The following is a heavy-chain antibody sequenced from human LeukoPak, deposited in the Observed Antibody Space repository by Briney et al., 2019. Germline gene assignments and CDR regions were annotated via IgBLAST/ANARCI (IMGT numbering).Heavy chain of an antibody. J-gene: IGHJ6*02. CDR2: IIPILGIA. CDR1: GYTFTGYY. V-gene: IGHV1-69*02. CDR3: ARCGIAVAGILYYYYYYGMDV. D-gene: IGHD6-19*01. Sequence: SVKVSCKASGYTFTGYYMHWVRQAPGQGLEWMGRIIPILGIANYAQKFQGRVTITADKSTSTAYMELSSLRSEDTAVYYCARCGIAVAGILYYYYYYGMDVWGQGTTVTVSS.